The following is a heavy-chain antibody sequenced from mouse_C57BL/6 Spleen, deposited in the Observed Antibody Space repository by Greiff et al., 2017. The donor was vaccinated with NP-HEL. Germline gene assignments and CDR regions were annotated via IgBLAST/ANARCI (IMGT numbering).Heavy chain of an antibody. Sequence: VQLQQSGAELVMPGASVKLSCKASGYTFTSYWMHWVKQRPGQGLVWIGEIDPSDSYTNYNQKFKGKSTLTVDKSSSTAYMQLSSLTSEDSAVYYCARYNSRRYFDVWGTGTTVTVSS. V-gene: IGHV1-69*01. CDR3: ARYNSRRYFDV. CDR2: IDPSDSYT. J-gene: IGHJ1*03. CDR1: GYTFTSYW. D-gene: IGHD1-3*01.